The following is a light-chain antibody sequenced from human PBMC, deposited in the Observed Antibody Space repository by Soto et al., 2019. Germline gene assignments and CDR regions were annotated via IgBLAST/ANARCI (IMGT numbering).Light chain of an antibody. CDR1: QSVSSN. CDR3: QQYNNWPPIT. V-gene: IGKV3-15*01. J-gene: IGKJ5*01. CDR2: GAF. Sequence: EIVLTQSPGTLSLSPGERATLSCRASQSVSSNLAWYQQKPGQAPRLLIYGAFTRATGIPARFSGSGSGTEFTLTISSLQSEDFAVYYCQQYNNWPPITFGQGTRLEI.